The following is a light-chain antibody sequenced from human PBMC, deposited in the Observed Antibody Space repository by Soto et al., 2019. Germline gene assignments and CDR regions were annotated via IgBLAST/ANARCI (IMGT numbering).Light chain of an antibody. CDR2: AAS. CDR3: QKYNSAPLT. CDR1: QGISDY. V-gene: IGKV1-27*01. J-gene: IGKJ4*01. Sequence: GDRVTITCRASQGISDYLAWYQQKPGKVPKLLIYAASTLQSGVPSRFSGSGAGTDFTLTISSLQPEDIATYYCQKYNSAPLTFGGGTKVEIK.